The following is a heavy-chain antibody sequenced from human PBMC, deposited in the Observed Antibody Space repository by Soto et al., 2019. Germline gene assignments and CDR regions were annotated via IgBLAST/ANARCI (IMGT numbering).Heavy chain of an antibody. D-gene: IGHD3-9*01. Sequence: LRLSCAASGFTFRSYEMNWVRQAPGKGLEWVSYISSSGSTIYYADSVKGRFTISRDNAKNSLYLQMNNLRAEDTAVYYCARDLFYDILTGSQYYYYGMDVWGQGTTVTVSS. V-gene: IGHV3-48*03. CDR3: ARDLFYDILTGSQYYYYGMDV. CDR2: ISSSGSTI. CDR1: GFTFRSYE. J-gene: IGHJ6*02.